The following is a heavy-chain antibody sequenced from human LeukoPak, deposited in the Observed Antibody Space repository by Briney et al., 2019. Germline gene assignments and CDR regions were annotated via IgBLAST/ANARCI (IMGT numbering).Heavy chain of an antibody. D-gene: IGHD1-26*01. CDR2: ISSGGSTI. CDR3: ARGHPRDPRGYYNGMDV. V-gene: IGHV3-48*02. J-gene: IGHJ6*02. CDR1: GFTFSSYS. Sequence: GGSLILSCAASGFTFSSYSMNWVRQAPGKGLEWVSYISSGGSTIYYADSVKGRFTISRDNAKNSLYVQMNSLRDEDTAVYYCARGHPRDPRGYYNGMDVRGQGTTVTVSS.